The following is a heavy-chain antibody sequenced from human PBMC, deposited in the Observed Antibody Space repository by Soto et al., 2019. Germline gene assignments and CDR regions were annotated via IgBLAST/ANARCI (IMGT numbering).Heavy chain of an antibody. CDR1: GGSISSYY. Sequence: PSEILSLTCTVSGGSISSYYWSWIRQPPGKGLEWIGYIYYSGSTNYNPSLKSRVTISVDTSKNQFSLKLSSVTAADTAVYYCARGALWFGELYTGMDVWGQGTTVTVSS. CDR2: IYYSGST. J-gene: IGHJ6*02. CDR3: ARGALWFGELYTGMDV. D-gene: IGHD3-10*01. V-gene: IGHV4-59*01.